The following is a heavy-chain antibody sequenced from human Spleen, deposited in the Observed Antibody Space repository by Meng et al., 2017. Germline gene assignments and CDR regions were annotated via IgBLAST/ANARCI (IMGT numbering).Heavy chain of an antibody. J-gene: IGHJ4*02. CDR1: GYSFTHHG. CDR3: ARDPSNTSGRYAYSDS. Sequence: QVQLVQSGVEVKKPGASVKVSCKASGYSFTHHGITWVRQAPGQGLEWLGWISGYNGDTHYAQKLQGRVTMTTDTSTSTVYMELRSLRSDDTAVYYCARDPSNTSGRYAYSDSWGQGTLVTVSS. D-gene: IGHD6-19*01. V-gene: IGHV1-18*01. CDR2: ISGYNGDT.